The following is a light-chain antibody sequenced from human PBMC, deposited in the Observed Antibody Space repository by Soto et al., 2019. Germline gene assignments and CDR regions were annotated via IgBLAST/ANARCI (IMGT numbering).Light chain of an antibody. CDR1: QSISSY. V-gene: IGKV1-39*01. CDR2: GAS. Sequence: DIQMTQSPSSLSASVGDRVTITCRASQSISSYLNWYQQKPGKAPKLLIYGASTLQSGVPSRFSGSGSGTDFTLTIASLQPDDFATYYCQQYNNYATWTFGQGTKVDI. CDR3: QQYNNYATWT. J-gene: IGKJ1*01.